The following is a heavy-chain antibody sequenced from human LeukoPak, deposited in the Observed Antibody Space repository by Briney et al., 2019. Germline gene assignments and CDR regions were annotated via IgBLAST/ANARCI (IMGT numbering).Heavy chain of an antibody. D-gene: IGHD6-6*01. CDR1: GYTFPSYF. CDR3: ARTAARRFDY. J-gene: IGHJ4*02. CDR2: INPTGGST. Sequence: ASVKVSCKASGYTFPSYFTHWVRQAPGQGLEWMEIINPTGGSTTYAQKFQGRVTMTRDTSTSTVYMELSSLRSDDTAVYYCARTAARRFDYWGQGTLVTVSS. V-gene: IGHV1-46*01.